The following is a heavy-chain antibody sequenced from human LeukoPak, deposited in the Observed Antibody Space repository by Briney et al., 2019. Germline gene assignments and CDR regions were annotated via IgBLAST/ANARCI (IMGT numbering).Heavy chain of an antibody. J-gene: IGHJ4*02. CDR2: ISGGGSTT. Sequence: PGVSLKLSCTASRFTFSSYGMSWVRQAPGKGLEWVASISGGGSTTYNTDAVKGRFTISRDYSKSTVCLQMSSLRVEDTAVYYCAKGGAYGSGSYFDYWGQGTLVTVSS. CDR3: AKGGAYGSGSYFDY. CDR1: RFTFSSYG. D-gene: IGHD3-10*01. V-gene: IGHV3-23*01.